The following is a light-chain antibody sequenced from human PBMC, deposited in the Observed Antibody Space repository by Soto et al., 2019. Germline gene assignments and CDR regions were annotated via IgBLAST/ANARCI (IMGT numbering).Light chain of an antibody. J-gene: IGKJ4*01. CDR3: MQALQTTIT. V-gene: IGKV2-28*01. Sequence: EIVLTQSPLSLPVTPGEPASISCRSRQSLLRSNGNNYLDWFLQRPGQSPQLLIFLGSHRASGVPDRFSGSGSGTDFTLKISIVEAEDGGIYYCMQALQTTITFGGGTKVEI. CDR1: QSLLRSNGNNY. CDR2: LGS.